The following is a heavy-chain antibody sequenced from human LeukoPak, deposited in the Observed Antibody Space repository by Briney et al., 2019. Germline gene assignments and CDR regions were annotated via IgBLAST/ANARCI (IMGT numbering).Heavy chain of an antibody. CDR1: GFTFCGYA. V-gene: IGHV3-9*01. J-gene: IGHJ6*02. CDR2: IWWDSGRI. Sequence: GGALRLSCAGPGFTFCGYALRWVRATPGEGLEGGSGIWWDSGRIGYADSVKGRFTISRDNAKNSLYLQMNSLRAEDTALYYCAKDIGPYDFWSGWNYYYYGMDVWGQGTTVTVSS. D-gene: IGHD3-3*01. CDR3: AKDIGPYDFWSGWNYYYYGMDV.